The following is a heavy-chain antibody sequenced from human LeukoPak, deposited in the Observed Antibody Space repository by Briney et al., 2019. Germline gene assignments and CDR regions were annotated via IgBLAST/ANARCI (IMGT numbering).Heavy chain of an antibody. CDR1: GFTFSNAW. V-gene: IGHV3-15*07. CDR3: TTAYDSSGYYPYPFDY. D-gene: IGHD3-22*01. CDR2: IKSKTDGGTT. Sequence: GGSLRLSCAASGFTFSNAWMNWVRQAPGKGPEWAGRIKSKTDGGTTDYAAPVKGRFTISRDDSKNTLYLQMNSLKTEDTAVYYCTTAYDSSGYYPYPFDYWGQGTLVTVSS. J-gene: IGHJ4*02.